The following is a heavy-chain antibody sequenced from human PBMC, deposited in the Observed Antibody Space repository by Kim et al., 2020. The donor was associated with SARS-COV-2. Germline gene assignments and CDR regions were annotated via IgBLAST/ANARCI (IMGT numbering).Heavy chain of an antibody. CDR2: IRWNNGTI. J-gene: IGHJ6*02. CDR1: GFTFGDYA. CDR3: AKDNTPSTTSLKYYYVIDV. V-gene: IGHV3-9*01. Sequence: GGSLRLSCAASGFTFGDYAMHWVRQAPGKGLERVSGIRWNNGTIGYADSVKGRFTISRDNAKNSLYLQMNSLRAEDTALYYCAKDNTPSTTSLKYYYVIDVWGQGTTVTVSS.